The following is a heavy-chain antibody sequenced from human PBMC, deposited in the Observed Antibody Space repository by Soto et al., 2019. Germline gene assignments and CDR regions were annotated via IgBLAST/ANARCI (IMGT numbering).Heavy chain of an antibody. CDR2: IYPGDSQT. Sequence: PGESLKISCKGSGYSFTTYWIAWVRQMPGKGLEWMGIIYPGDSQTSYSPSFQGQVTISADRSFTTAYLQWSSLKASDTAMYYCARHFSRTAADAYWGQGTLVTVSS. CDR3: ARHFSRTAADAY. J-gene: IGHJ4*02. D-gene: IGHD6-13*01. V-gene: IGHV5-51*01. CDR1: GYSFTTYW.